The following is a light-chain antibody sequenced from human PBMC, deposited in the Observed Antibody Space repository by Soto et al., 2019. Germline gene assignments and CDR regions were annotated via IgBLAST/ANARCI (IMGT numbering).Light chain of an antibody. Sequence: EIVLTQSPGTLSLSPGEIATLSCRASQSVSSSYLAWYQQKPGQAPRLLIYGASSRATAIPDSFSGSGSGTDFTLTTSRLEPEDFAVHYSQQYGSSPWITFGQGTRLEIK. CDR3: QQYGSSPWIT. V-gene: IGKV3-20*01. J-gene: IGKJ5*01. CDR1: QSVSSSY. CDR2: GAS.